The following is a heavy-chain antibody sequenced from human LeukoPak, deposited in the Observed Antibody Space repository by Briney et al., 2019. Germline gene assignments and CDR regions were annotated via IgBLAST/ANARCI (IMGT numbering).Heavy chain of an antibody. CDR3: AKDRGSSWHNGFDY. J-gene: IGHJ4*02. CDR1: GFTVSSNY. Sequence: GGSLRLSCAASGFTVSSNYMSWVRQAPGKGLEWVSGINWNGGSTGYADSVKGRFTISRDNAKNSLYLQMSSLRAEDTALYYCAKDRGSSWHNGFDYWGQGTLVTVSS. V-gene: IGHV3-20*04. CDR2: INWNGGST. D-gene: IGHD6-13*01.